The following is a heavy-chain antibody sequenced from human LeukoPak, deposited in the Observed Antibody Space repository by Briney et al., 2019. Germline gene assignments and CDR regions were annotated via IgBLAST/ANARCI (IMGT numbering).Heavy chain of an antibody. D-gene: IGHD5-12*01. Sequence: GGSLRLSCAASGFAFSDDPMNWVRQAPGKGLEWVSNIRSDSSTRSYADSVKGRFTISRDNAKNLLHLQLNTLRDDDTAVYYCARDGPQRYSGYFDYWGQGILVTVS. V-gene: IGHV3-48*02. J-gene: IGHJ4*02. CDR1: GFAFSDDP. CDR2: IRSDSSTR. CDR3: ARDGPQRYSGYFDY.